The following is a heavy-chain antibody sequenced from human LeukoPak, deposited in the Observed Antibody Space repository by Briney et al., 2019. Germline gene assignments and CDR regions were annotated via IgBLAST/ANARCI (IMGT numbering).Heavy chain of an antibody. CDR3: AKASGYYYDSSGYYLGAFDI. Sequence: GGSLRLSCAASGFTFSSYAMSWVRQAPGKGLEWVSAISGSGGSTYYADSVKGRFTISGDNSKNTLYLQMNSLRAEDTAVYYCAKASGYYYDSSGYYLGAFDIWGPGTMVTVSS. V-gene: IGHV3-23*01. D-gene: IGHD3-22*01. CDR2: ISGSGGST. CDR1: GFTFSSYA. J-gene: IGHJ3*02.